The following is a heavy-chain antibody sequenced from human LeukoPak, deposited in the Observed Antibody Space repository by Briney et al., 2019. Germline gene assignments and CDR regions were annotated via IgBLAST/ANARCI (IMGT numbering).Heavy chain of an antibody. Sequence: SETLSLTCTVSGGSISSYYWSWIRQPPGKGLEWIGYIYDSGSTNYNPSLKSRVTISVDMSKNQFSLNLSSVTAADTAVYYCARTPAGPPYYYMDVWGKGTTVSVSS. J-gene: IGHJ6*03. CDR2: IYDSGST. CDR3: ARTPAGPPYYYMDV. CDR1: GGSISSYY. V-gene: IGHV4-59*01.